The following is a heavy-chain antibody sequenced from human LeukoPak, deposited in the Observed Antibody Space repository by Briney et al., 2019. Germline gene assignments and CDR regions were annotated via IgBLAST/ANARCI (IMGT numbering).Heavy chain of an antibody. CDR2: INSDGSST. Sequence: GGSLRLSCEASGLTFSRDWMGWVRQAPGKGLVWVSRINSDGSSTSYADSVKGRFTISRNNSKNTLYLQMNSLRAEDTAVYYCARHSYGDCFDYWGQGTLVTVSS. CDR3: ARHSYGDCFDY. D-gene: IGHD4-17*01. J-gene: IGHJ4*02. CDR1: GLTFSRDW. V-gene: IGHV3-74*01.